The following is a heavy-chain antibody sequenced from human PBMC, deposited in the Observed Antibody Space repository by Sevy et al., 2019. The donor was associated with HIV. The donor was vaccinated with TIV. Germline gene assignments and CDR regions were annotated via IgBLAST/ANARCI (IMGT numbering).Heavy chain of an antibody. V-gene: IGHV4-59*08. CDR3: AGENAWGRGYS. CDR2: IYYNGHI. Sequence: SETLSLTCIVSGGSITSLYWNWIRQPPGKGLEWIANIYYNGHINYNPSLKSRVTLSLDTSKNQFSPRLSSVIAADTAMYYCAGENAWGRGYSWGQGTLVTVSS. CDR1: GGSITSLY. J-gene: IGHJ4*02. D-gene: IGHD1-26*01.